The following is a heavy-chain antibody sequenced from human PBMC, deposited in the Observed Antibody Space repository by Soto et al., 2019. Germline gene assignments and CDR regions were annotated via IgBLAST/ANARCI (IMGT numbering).Heavy chain of an antibody. CDR3: ARGIVRGGFDI. CDR1: GGSMSENDYY. CDR2: IYDTWTT. D-gene: IGHD3-10*02. Sequence: QVQLQEAGPGLVRPSQTLSLTCTVAGGSMSENDYYWSWLRQSPGQGLQWIGYIYDTWTTSYIPSIKCRVTMTSDNFRNQFSLKLSSVPAADTALYYCARGIVRGGFDIWSQGTLVTVTS. J-gene: IGHJ3*02. V-gene: IGHV4-30-4*01.